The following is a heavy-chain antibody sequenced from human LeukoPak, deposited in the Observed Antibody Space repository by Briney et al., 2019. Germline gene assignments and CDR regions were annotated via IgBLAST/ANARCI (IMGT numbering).Heavy chain of an antibody. CDR1: GFTFSSYW. CDR2: IKQDGNEE. J-gene: IGHJ4*02. Sequence: QPGGSLRLSCAASGFTFSSYWMSWVRQAPGKGLEWVANIKQDGNEEYYVDSVKGRFTISRDNAKNSLYLQMNSLRAEDTAVYYCARDRSRALDYYDSSGYYYDFDYWGQGTLVTVSS. D-gene: IGHD3-22*01. V-gene: IGHV3-7*01. CDR3: ARDRSRALDYYDSSGYYYDFDY.